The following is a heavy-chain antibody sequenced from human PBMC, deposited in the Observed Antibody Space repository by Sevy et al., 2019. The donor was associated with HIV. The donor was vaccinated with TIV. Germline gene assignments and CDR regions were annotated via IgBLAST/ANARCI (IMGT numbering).Heavy chain of an antibody. CDR1: GFTFSSYG. CDR3: ASGAYYYASRTENFDY. CDR2: IGDDEGSK. V-gene: IGHV3-33*01. J-gene: IGHJ4*02. Sequence: GGSLRLSCAASGFTFSSYGMHWVRQAPGKGLEWVALIGDDEGSKYYPDSVKGRFTISRDNSKNTLYLQMNSLRAEDTAVYYCASGAYYYASRTENFDYWGQGTLVTVSS. D-gene: IGHD3-10*01.